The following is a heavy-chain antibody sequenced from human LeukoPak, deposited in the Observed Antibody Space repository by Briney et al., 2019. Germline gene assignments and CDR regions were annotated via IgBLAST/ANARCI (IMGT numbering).Heavy chain of an antibody. CDR2: IFYSGTT. D-gene: IGHD3-16*01. J-gene: IGHJ4*02. CDR1: GGSVTSSDYS. V-gene: IGHV4-39*01. CDR3: ARLGGYNDAYIHY. Sequence: SETLSLTCNVSGGSVTSSDYSWGWIRQPPGKGLEWIGSIFYSGTTYYSPPLQSRVTISVDTSNKEISLKLTSVSASDTALYYCARLGGYNDAYIHYWGQGTLVAVCS.